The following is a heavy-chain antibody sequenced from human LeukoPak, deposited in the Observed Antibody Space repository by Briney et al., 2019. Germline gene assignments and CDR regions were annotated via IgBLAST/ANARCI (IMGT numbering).Heavy chain of an antibody. J-gene: IGHJ3*02. CDR2: ISSSSSYI. CDR1: GFTFSSYS. Sequence: PGGSLRLSCAASGFTFSSYSMNWVRQAPGKGLEWVSSISSSSSYIYYADSVKGRFTISRDNAKNSLYLQMNSLRAEDTAVYYCARDLSSWPHDAFDIWGQGTMVTVSS. D-gene: IGHD6-13*01. V-gene: IGHV3-21*01. CDR3: ARDLSSWPHDAFDI.